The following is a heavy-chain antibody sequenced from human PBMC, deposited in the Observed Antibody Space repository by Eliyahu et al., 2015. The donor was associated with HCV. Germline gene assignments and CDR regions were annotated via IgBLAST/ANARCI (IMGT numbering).Heavy chain of an antibody. Sequence: QVQLVQSGAEVKKPGASVKVSCKASGYTFTSYYMXWVRQAPGQGLEWMGIISPSGGATTYAQKFQSRVTMTSDRSTTTVYMELSSLRSEDTAVYYCARGGTWTTYYSDYWGQGTLVTVSS. V-gene: IGHV1-46*01. CDR2: ISPSGGAT. J-gene: IGHJ4*02. D-gene: IGHD1-1*01. CDR1: GYTFTSYY. CDR3: ARGGTWTTYYSDY.